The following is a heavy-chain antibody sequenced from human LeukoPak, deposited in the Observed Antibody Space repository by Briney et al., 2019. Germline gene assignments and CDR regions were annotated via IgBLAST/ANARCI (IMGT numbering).Heavy chain of an antibody. J-gene: IGHJ4*02. CDR2: ISGSGGST. CDR3: AKDQATMVRGVIIRRFDY. D-gene: IGHD3-10*01. V-gene: IGHV3-23*01. CDR1: GFTFSNYG. Sequence: GGSLRLSCAASGFTFSNYGMIWVRQASGKGLEWVAGISGSGGSTYLADSVKGRFTISRDNSKNTLYLQMNSLRAEDTAVYYCAKDQATMVRGVIIRRFDYWGQGTLVTVSS.